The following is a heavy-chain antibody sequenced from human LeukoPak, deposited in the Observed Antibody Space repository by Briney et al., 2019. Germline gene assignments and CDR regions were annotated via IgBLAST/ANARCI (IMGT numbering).Heavy chain of an antibody. D-gene: IGHD1-14*01. CDR3: VRGYHRGGLDV. V-gene: IGHV6-1*01. CDR1: GDSVSRNSVV. CDR2: IYYESKWYI. Sequence: SQTLSLTCAISGDSVSRNSVVWNWVRQSPSRGLEWLGRIYYESKWYIDYAESLKSRMSVNSDTSRNQLSLQLNSVSLEDTAVYYCVRGYHRGGLDVWGQGTTVIVSS. J-gene: IGHJ6*02.